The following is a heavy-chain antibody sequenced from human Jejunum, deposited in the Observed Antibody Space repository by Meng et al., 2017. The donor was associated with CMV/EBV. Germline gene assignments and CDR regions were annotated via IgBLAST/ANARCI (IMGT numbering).Heavy chain of an antibody. CDR2: IYYSGST. J-gene: IGHJ5*02. D-gene: IGHD1-26*01. CDR3: ARGQRSYSGSYPEWFDP. V-gene: IGHV4-30-4*01. CDR1: GGSISSGDYY. Sequence: QVQGHESGPGLLKPSQTLSLTCTVSGGSISSGDYYWSWIRQPPGKGLEWIGCIYYSGSTYYNPSLKGRVTISVDTSKNQFSLNLSSVTAADTAVYYCARGQRSYSGSYPEWFDPWGQGTLVTVSS.